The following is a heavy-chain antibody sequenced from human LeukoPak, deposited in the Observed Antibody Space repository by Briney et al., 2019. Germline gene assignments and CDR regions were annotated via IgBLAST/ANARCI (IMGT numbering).Heavy chain of an antibody. D-gene: IGHD1-26*01. CDR1: GYTFTGYY. Sequence: ASVKVSCKASGYTFTGYYMHWVRQAPGQGLEWMGWINPNSGGTNYAQKFQGRVTMTRDTSISTAYMELSSLRSEDTAVYYCASILVGATTPFDYWGQGTLVTVSS. J-gene: IGHJ4*02. CDR2: INPNSGGT. CDR3: ASILVGATTPFDY. V-gene: IGHV1-2*02.